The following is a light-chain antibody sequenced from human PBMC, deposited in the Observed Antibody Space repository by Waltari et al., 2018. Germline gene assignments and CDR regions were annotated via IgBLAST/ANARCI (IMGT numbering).Light chain of an antibody. CDR1: ALPPQY. V-gene: IGLV3-25*03. CDR2: KDN. CDR3: QSADSSGTWV. Sequence: SYELTQPPSVSVSPGQTARITCSADALPPQYAYWYQQKPGQAPVLVIYKDNERPSGIPERFSGSSSGTTVTLTISGDQAEDEADYYCQSADSSGTWVFGGGTKLTVL. J-gene: IGLJ3*02.